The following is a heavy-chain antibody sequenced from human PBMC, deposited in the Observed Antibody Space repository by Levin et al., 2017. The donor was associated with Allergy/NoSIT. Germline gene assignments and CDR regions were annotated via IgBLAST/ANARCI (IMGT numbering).Heavy chain of an antibody. V-gene: IGHV3-7*01. Sequence: GGSLRLSCAASGFTFSSYWMSWVRQAPGKGLEWVANIKQDGSEKYYVDSVKGRFTISRDNAKNSLYLQMNSLRAEDTAVYYCARDREYSSGWYSSWYVYFDYWGQGTLVTVSS. CDR2: IKQDGSEK. CDR3: ARDREYSSGWYSSWYVYFDY. CDR1: GFTFSSYW. D-gene: IGHD6-19*01. J-gene: IGHJ4*02.